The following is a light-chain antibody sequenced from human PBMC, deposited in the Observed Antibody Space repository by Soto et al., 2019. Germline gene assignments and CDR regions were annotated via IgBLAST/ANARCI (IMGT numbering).Light chain of an antibody. CDR2: YDT. V-gene: IGLV3-21*04. J-gene: IGLJ2*01. CDR3: QVPDVV. CDR1: NIGSKS. Sequence: SYELTQPPSVSVAPGTTARITCGGNNIGSKSVHWYQQKPGQAPVLVISYDTDRPSGIPERFSGSNSGNTATLTISRVEAGDEADYYCQVPDVVFGGGTKLTVL.